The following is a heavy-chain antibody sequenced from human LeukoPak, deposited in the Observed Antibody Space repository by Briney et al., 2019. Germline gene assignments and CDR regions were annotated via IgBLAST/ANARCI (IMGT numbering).Heavy chain of an antibody. CDR3: ARSRASDY. J-gene: IGHJ4*02. Sequence: GGSLRLSCAASGFTFSSYNMNWVRQAPGKGLEWVSYITSSGSTIYYADSVKSRFTISRDNAKNSLYLQMNSLRDEDTAVYYCARSRASDYWGQGTLVTVSS. V-gene: IGHV3-48*02. CDR1: GFTFSSYN. CDR2: ITSSGSTI. D-gene: IGHD3-10*01.